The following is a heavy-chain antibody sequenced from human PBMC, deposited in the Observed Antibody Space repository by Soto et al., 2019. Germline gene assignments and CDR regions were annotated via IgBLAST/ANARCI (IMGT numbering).Heavy chain of an antibody. CDR2: ISDNGGST. Sequence: EVQLLESGGGLVQPGGSRRLSCAASGFTFSNYAMSWVRQAPGKGLEWVSGISDNGGSTYYADSVKGRLTISRDNSKNTVYLQMSSLRAEDTAVYYCAKGGEGNYHYYSMDVWGQGTTVTVSS. CDR1: GFTFSNYA. D-gene: IGHD3-10*01. J-gene: IGHJ6*02. V-gene: IGHV3-23*01. CDR3: AKGGEGNYHYYSMDV.